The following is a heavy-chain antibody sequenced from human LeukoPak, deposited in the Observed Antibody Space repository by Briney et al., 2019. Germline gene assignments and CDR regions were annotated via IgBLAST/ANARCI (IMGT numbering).Heavy chain of an antibody. CDR2: IYYSGST. V-gene: IGHV4-59*01. D-gene: IGHD3-10*01. CDR3: ARDPFMVRGVIIAFDP. J-gene: IGHJ5*02. Sequence: SETLSLTCTVSGGSISSYYWSWIRQPPGKGLEWIGYIYYSGSTNYNPSLKSRVTISLDTSKNQFSLKLSSVTAADTAVYYCARDPFMVRGVIIAFDPWGQGTLVTVSS. CDR1: GGSISSYY.